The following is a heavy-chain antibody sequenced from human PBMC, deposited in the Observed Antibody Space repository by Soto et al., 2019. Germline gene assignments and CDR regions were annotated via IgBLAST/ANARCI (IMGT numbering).Heavy chain of an antibody. CDR2: IYYSGST. CDR1: GFSISSYY. CDR3: ARDDYDSSGYLNWFDP. V-gene: IGHV4-59*01. Sequence: PSETLSLTCTVSGFSISSYYWSWIRQPPGKGLEWIGYIYYSGSTNYNPSLKSRVTISVDTSKNQFSLKLSSVTAADTAVYYCARDDYDSSGYLNWFDPWGQGTLVTVSS. D-gene: IGHD3-22*01. J-gene: IGHJ5*02.